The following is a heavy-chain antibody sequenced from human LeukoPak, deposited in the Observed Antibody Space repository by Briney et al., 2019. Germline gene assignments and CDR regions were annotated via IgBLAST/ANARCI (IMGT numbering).Heavy chain of an antibody. CDR3: ARDGYYGSGGYLN. Sequence: KPSETLSLTRTVSGGSISSYYWSWIRQPPGKGLEWIGYIYYSGSTNYNPSLKSRVTISVDTSKNQFSLKLSSVTAADTAVYYCARDGYYGSGGYLNWGQGTLVTVSS. V-gene: IGHV4-59*01. CDR1: GGSISSYY. D-gene: IGHD3-10*01. CDR2: IYYSGST. J-gene: IGHJ4*02.